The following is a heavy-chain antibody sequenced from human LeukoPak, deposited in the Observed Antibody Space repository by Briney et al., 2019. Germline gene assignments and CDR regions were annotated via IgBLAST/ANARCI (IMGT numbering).Heavy chain of an antibody. J-gene: IGHJ4*02. CDR1: GFTFSTYE. CDR3: ARDSVDTAIAFDY. V-gene: IGHV3-48*03. D-gene: IGHD5-18*01. Sequence: GGSLRLSCAASGFTFSTYEMNWVRQAPGKGLEWVSYMRSSSSTIYYAAYVKGRFTISRDNAKNSLYLQMNSLRAEDTAVYYCARDSVDTAIAFDYWGQGTLVTVSS. CDR2: MRSSSSTI.